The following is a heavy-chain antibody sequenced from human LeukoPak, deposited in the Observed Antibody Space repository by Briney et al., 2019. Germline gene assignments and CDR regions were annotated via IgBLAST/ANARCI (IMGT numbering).Heavy chain of an antibody. D-gene: IGHD4-17*01. V-gene: IGHV4-38-2*02. J-gene: IGHJ6*03. Sequence: KPSETLSLTCTVSGYSISSGYYWGWIRQPPGKGLEWIGSIYHSGSTYYNPSLKSRVTVSVDTSKNQFSLKLSSVTAADTAVYYCARSYGDDIYYYYYYMDVWGKGTTVTVSS. CDR2: IYHSGST. CDR3: ARSYGDDIYYYYYYMDV. CDR1: GYSISSGYY.